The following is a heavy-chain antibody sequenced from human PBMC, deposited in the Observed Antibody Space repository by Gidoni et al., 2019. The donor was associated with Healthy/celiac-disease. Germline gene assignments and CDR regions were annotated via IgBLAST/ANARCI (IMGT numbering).Heavy chain of an antibody. J-gene: IGHJ4*02. V-gene: IGHV3-48*02. CDR2: ISSSSSTL. Sequence: EVQLVESGGGLVQPGGSLRLSCAASGFTFSSYSMNWVRQAPGKGLEWVSYISSSSSTLYYADSVKGRFTLSRDNAKNSLYLQMNSLRDEDTAVYYCARMVELLRYFDYWGQGTLVTVSS. CDR3: ARMVELLRYFDY. CDR1: GFTFSSYS. D-gene: IGHD2-15*01.